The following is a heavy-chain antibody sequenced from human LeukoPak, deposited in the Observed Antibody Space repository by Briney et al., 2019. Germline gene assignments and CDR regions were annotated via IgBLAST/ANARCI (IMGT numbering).Heavy chain of an antibody. CDR3: ARAPPFWPYYYMDV. Sequence: HPGGSLRLSCTVSGFTVSSNSMSWVRQAPGKGLEWVSSIYSSGSTDYADSVKGRFTIARDNSKNTLYLQMNSLRVEDTAVYYCARAPPFWPYYYMDVWGKGTTVTISS. J-gene: IGHJ6*03. CDR2: IYSSGST. V-gene: IGHV3-53*01. D-gene: IGHD3-3*01. CDR1: GFTVSSNS.